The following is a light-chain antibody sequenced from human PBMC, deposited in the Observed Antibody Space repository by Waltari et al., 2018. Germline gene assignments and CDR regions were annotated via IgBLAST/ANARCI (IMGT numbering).Light chain of an antibody. V-gene: IGLV3-1*01. CDR1: QLGQKY. CDR2: DDS. Sequence: YDLTQSPSLSVSPGQTASITCSADQLGQKYVSWYQLRPGQSPLLVIYDDSRRPSGFAARFSGSNAGNTATLTITGTQSMDEADYYCQAWDGVAVVFGGGTQLTVL. J-gene: IGLJ3*02. CDR3: QAWDGVAVV.